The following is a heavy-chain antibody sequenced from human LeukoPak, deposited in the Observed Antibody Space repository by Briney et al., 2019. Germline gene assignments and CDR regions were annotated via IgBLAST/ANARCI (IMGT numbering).Heavy chain of an antibody. CDR2: ISAYNGNT. V-gene: IGHV1-18*01. CDR3: AREIAARYTTNYYMDV. D-gene: IGHD6-6*01. Sequence: GASVKVSCKASGYTFTSYGISWVRQAPGQGLEWMGWISAYNGNTNYAQKLQGRVTMTTDTSTSTAYMELRSLRSDDTAVYYCAREIAARYTTNYYMDVWGKGTTVTVPS. CDR1: GYTFTSYG. J-gene: IGHJ6*03.